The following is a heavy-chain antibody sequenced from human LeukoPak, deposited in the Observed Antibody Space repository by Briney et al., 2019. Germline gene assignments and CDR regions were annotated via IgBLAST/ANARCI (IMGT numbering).Heavy chain of an antibody. V-gene: IGHV3-30*04. J-gene: IGHJ4*02. CDR1: GFTFSSYA. CDR3: ARDKVLLY. Sequence: PGGSLRLSCAASGFTFSSYAMHWVRQAPGKGLEWVAVISYDGSNKYYADSVKGRFTISRGNSKNTLYLQMNSLRAEDTAVYYCARDKVLLYWGQGTLVTVSS. CDR2: ISYDGSNK. D-gene: IGHD2/OR15-2a*01.